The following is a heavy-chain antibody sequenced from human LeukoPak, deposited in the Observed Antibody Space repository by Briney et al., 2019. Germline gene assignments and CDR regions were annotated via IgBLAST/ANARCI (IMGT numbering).Heavy chain of an antibody. Sequence: SETLSLTCTVSGYSISSGYYWGWIRQPPGKGLEWIGSIYHSGSTYYNPSLKSRVTISVDTSKNQFSLKLSSVTAVDTAVYYCARGHYYDSSGYPGHHWFDPWGQGTLVTVSS. D-gene: IGHD3-22*01. V-gene: IGHV4-38-2*02. CDR2: IYHSGST. CDR1: GYSISSGYY. J-gene: IGHJ5*02. CDR3: ARGHYYDSSGYPGHHWFDP.